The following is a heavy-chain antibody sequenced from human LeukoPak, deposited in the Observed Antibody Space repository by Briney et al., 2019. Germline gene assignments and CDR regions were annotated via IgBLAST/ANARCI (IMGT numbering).Heavy chain of an antibody. V-gene: IGHV1-18*01. CDR2: ISAYNGNA. D-gene: IGHD3-22*01. J-gene: IGHJ4*02. Sequence: GASVKVSCKASGYTFTSYGISWVRQAPGQGLEWMGWISAYNGNANYAQKLQGRVTMTTDISTSTAYMELRSLRSDDTAVYYCARLKYYYDSSGYYYASPGDYWGQGTLVTVSS. CDR1: GYTFTSYG. CDR3: ARLKYYYDSSGYYYASPGDY.